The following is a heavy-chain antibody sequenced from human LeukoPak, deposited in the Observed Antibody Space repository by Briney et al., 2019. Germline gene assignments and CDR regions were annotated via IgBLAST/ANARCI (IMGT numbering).Heavy chain of an antibody. J-gene: IGHJ6*02. CDR3: ARDQDYYYGMDV. CDR2: IIPILGIA. Sequence: SVKVSCKASGGTFSSYAISWVRQAPGQGLEWMGRIIPILGIANYAQKFQGRVTITADKSTSTAYMELSSLRSEDTAVYYCARDQDYYYGMDVWGQGTTVTVSS. CDR1: GGTFSSYA. V-gene: IGHV1-69*04.